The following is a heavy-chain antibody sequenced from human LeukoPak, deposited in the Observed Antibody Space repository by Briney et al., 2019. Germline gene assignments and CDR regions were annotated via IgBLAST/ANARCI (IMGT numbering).Heavy chain of an antibody. J-gene: IGHJ5*02. V-gene: IGHV4-31*03. Sequence: SETLSLTCTVSGVSISSGGYYWSWIRQHPGKGLEWIGYIYYSGSTYYNPSLKSRVTISADTSKNQFSLKLSSVTAADTAVYYCARGSRQPYYDSSGYLPWGQGTLVTVSS. CDR2: IYYSGST. CDR3: ARGSRQPYYDSSGYLP. D-gene: IGHD3-22*01. CDR1: GVSISSGGYY.